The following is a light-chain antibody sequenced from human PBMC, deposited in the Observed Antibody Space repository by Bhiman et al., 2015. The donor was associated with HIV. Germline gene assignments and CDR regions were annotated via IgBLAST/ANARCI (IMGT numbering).Light chain of an antibody. J-gene: IGLJ2*01. Sequence: QLVLTQSPSASASLGASVTLTCTLSSGHTTYAIAWHQHQPGRGPRYLMKFNKDGNYFKGTEIPDRFSGSTSGAERYLTISNLQSEDEADYYCQTWGSGFVVFGAGTRLTVL. CDR3: QTWGSGFVV. V-gene: IGLV4-69*01. CDR2: FNKDGNY. CDR1: SGHTTYA.